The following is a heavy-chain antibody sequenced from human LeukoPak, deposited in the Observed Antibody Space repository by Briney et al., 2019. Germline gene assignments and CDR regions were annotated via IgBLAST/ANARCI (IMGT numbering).Heavy chain of an antibody. CDR3: ARVDGWAYSGYDAFAFLRAP. J-gene: IGHJ5*02. Sequence: SETLSLTCAVYGGSFSGYYWSWIRQPPGKGLEWIGRVSHTGSTDYDPSLRSRVIVSVDTSKDQFSLKLSSVTAADTAVYYCARVDGWAYSGYDAFAFLRAPWGQGTLVTVSS. D-gene: IGHD5-12*01. CDR1: GGSFSGYY. V-gene: IGHV4-34*01. CDR2: VSHTGST.